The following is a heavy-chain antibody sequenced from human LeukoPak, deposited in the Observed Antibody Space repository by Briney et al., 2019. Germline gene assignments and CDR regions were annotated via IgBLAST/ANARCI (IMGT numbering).Heavy chain of an antibody. J-gene: IGHJ4*02. CDR3: ARENYDFWSGYHY. CDR1: GDSTSSNIYY. D-gene: IGHD3-3*01. V-gene: IGHV4-61*02. CDR2: IYTSGST. Sequence: SETLSLTCTVSGDSTSSNIYYWSWVRQPAGKGLEWIGRIYTSGSTNYNPSLKSRVTISVDTSKNQFSLKLSSVTAADTAMYYCARENYDFWSGYHYWGQGTLVTVSS.